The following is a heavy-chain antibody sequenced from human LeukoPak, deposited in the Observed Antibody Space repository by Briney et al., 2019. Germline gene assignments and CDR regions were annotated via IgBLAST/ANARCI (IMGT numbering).Heavy chain of an antibody. V-gene: IGHV3-21*01. J-gene: IGHJ3*02. CDR2: ISSSSSYI. CDR3: AGVLRYFDWLFPAHAFDI. Sequence: GGSLRLSCAASGFTFSSYSMNWVRQAPGKGLEWFSSISSSSSYIYYADSVKGRFTISRDNAKNSLYLQMNSLRAEDTAVYYCAGVLRYFDWLFPAHAFDIWGQGTMVTVSS. D-gene: IGHD3-9*01. CDR1: GFTFSSYS.